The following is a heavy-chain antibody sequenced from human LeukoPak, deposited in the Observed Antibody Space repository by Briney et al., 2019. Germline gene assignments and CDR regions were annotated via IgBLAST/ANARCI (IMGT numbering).Heavy chain of an antibody. CDR1: GGSFSGYY. D-gene: IGHD6-13*01. CDR2: INHSGST. CDR3: ARGVYIAAAQYGY. V-gene: IGHV4-34*01. J-gene: IGHJ4*02. Sequence: PSETLSLTCAVYGGSFSGYYWSWIRQPPGKGLEWIGEINHSGSTNYNPSLKSRVTISVDTSKNQFSLKLSSVTAADTAVCYCARGVYIAAAQYGYWGQGTLVSVSS.